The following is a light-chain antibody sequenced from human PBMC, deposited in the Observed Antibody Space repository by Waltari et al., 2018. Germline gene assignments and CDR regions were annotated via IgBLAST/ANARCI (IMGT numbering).Light chain of an antibody. CDR1: KLGSKY. J-gene: IGLJ3*02. V-gene: IGLV3-1*01. Sequence: SYELTQPPSVSVSPGQTASITCSGDKLGSKYVSWYQQKPGQSPVLVIYQDSTLLSGFSGSNSGNTAHLNISGTQAVDEADYYCQTWDTNAVVFGGGTKLSVL. CDR2: QDS. CDR3: QTWDTNAVV.